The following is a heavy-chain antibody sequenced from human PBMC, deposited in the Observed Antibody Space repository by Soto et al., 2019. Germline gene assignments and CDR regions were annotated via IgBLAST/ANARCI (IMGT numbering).Heavy chain of an antibody. CDR2: IKSKPDGGTT. CDR3: TTDLHHGSTAMVTGYMDV. J-gene: IGHJ6*03. Sequence: GGSLRLSCAASGFTFSNAWMSWVRQAPGKGLEWVARIKSKPDGGTTDSATPVKDRFAIARDDSKNTLYLQMNSLKTEDTAVNYWTTDLHHGSTAMVTGYMDVWGKGTTVTVSS. V-gene: IGHV3-15*01. D-gene: IGHD5-18*01. CDR1: GFTFSNAW.